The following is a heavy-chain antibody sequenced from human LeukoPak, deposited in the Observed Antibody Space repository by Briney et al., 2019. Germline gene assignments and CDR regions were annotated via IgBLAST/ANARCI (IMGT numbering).Heavy chain of an antibody. CDR3: AKLRPTVYGSGLHAFDI. CDR2: ISGFGGST. Sequence: GGSLRLSCAASGFTFSSYGMSWVRQAPGKGLEWVSFISGFGGSTYYADSVKGRFTIPRDNSKNTLYLQMNSLRAEDTAVYYCAKLRPTVYGSGLHAFDIWGQGTMVTVSS. V-gene: IGHV3-23*01. J-gene: IGHJ3*02. CDR1: GFTFSSYG. D-gene: IGHD3-10*01.